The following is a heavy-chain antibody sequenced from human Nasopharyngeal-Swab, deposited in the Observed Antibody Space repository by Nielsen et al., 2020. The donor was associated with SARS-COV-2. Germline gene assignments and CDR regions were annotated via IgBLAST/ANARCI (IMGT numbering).Heavy chain of an antibody. V-gene: IGHV4-4*02. CDR1: GGSISSSNW. CDR3: ARGGYYGSGSYQN. D-gene: IGHD3-10*01. CDR2: IYHSGST. Sequence: SATLSLTCAVSGGSISSSNWWSWVRQPPGKGLEWIGEIYHSGSTNYNPSLKSRVTISVDKSKNQFSLKLSSVTAADTAVYYCARGGYYGSGSYQNWGQGTLVTVSS. J-gene: IGHJ4*02.